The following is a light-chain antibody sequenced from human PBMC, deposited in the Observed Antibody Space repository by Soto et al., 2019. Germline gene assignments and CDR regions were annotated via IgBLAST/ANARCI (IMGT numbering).Light chain of an antibody. J-gene: IGKJ1*01. CDR3: QQSYSTPQT. Sequence: DIQITQSPSSLSASVRDRVTITCRASQSISSYLNWYQQKPGKAPKLLIYAASSLQSGVPSRFSGSGSGTDFTLTISSLQPEDFATYYCQQSYSTPQTFGQGTKV. CDR2: AAS. V-gene: IGKV1-39*01. CDR1: QSISSY.